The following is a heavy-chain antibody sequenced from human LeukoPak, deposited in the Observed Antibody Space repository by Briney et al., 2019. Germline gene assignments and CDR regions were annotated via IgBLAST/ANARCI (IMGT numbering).Heavy chain of an antibody. CDR1: GFTFSNYG. CDR2: IKQDGSEK. V-gene: IGHV3-7*01. D-gene: IGHD3-10*01. J-gene: IGHJ4*02. Sequence: PGGSLRLSCAASGFTFSNYGMSWVRQAPGKGLEWVASIKQDGSEKFYVDSVKGRFTISRDNAKNSLYLQMNSLGAEDTAVYYCTSVTMVRGVIIANDYWGQGTLVTVSS. CDR3: TSVTMVRGVIIANDY.